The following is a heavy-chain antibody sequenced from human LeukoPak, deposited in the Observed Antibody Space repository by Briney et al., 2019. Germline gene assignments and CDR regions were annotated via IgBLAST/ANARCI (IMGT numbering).Heavy chain of an antibody. CDR1: GGSVSSGSYY. CDR3: ARDYYDSSGYYEEGTWHFFDY. CDR2: IYYSGST. V-gene: IGHV4-61*01. Sequence: ASETLSLTCTVSGGSVSSGSYYWSWIRQPPGKGLEWNGYIYYSGSTNYNPSLKSRVTISVDTSKNQFSLKLSSVTAADTAVYYCARDYYDSSGYYEEGTWHFFDYWGQGTLVTVSS. J-gene: IGHJ4*02. D-gene: IGHD3-22*01.